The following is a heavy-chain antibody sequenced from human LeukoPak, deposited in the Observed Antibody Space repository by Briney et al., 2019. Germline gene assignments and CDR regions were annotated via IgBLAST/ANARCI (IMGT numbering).Heavy chain of an antibody. J-gene: IGHJ5*02. V-gene: IGHV4-59*11. CDR3: ARLYDSSGYTNWLDP. D-gene: IGHD3-22*01. CDR1: GGSISSHY. CDR2: IYYSGSP. Sequence: SSETLSLTCTVSGGSISSHYWSWIRQPPGKGLEWIGYIYYSGSPKYNPSLKSRVTISVDTSQNQFSLKLSSVTAADTAVYYCARLYDSSGYTNWLDPWGQGTLVTVSS.